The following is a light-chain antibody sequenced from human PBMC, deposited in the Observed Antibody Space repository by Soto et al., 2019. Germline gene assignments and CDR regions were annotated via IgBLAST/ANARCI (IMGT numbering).Light chain of an antibody. J-gene: IGKJ4*01. V-gene: IGKV1-33*01. CDR2: DAS. CDR1: QGISNY. Sequence: DIQMTQFPSSLSASVGDRVTLTCQASQGISNYLNWYQQKPGKAPKLLIYDASTLETGVPSRFSGSGYVTEFTFTISGLHPEVVARYYCQQYESLVHFGGGTKVEIK. CDR3: QQYESLVH.